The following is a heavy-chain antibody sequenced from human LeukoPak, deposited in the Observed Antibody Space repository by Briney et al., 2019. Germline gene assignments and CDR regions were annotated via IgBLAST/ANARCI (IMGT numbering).Heavy chain of an antibody. J-gene: IGHJ5*02. Sequence: SVKVSCKASGGTFSSYAISWVRQAPGQGLEWMGGIIPIFGTANYAQKFQGRVTITADESTSTAYMELSSLRSEDTAVYYCARGMVTLNWFDPWGQGTLVTVSS. CDR1: GGTFSSYA. D-gene: IGHD2-8*01. V-gene: IGHV1-69*01. CDR3: ARGMVTLNWFDP. CDR2: IIPIFGTA.